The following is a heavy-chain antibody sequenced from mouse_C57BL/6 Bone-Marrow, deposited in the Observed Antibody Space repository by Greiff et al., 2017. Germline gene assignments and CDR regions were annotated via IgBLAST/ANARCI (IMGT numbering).Heavy chain of an antibody. CDR3: ARNLKYYGSSLYYAMDY. CDR2: IWTGGGT. CDR1: GFSLTSYA. V-gene: IGHV2-9-1*01. D-gene: IGHD1-1*01. Sequence: VQGVESGPGLVAPSQSLSITCTVSGFSLTSYAISWVRQPPGKGLEWLGVIWTGGGTNYNSALKSRLSISKDNSKSQVFLKMNSLQTDDTARYYCARNLKYYGSSLYYAMDYWGQGTSVTVSS. J-gene: IGHJ4*01.